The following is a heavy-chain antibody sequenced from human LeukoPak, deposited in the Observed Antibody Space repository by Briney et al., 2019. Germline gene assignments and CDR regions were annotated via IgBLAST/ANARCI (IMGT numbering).Heavy chain of an antibody. D-gene: IGHD3-16*02. CDR3: DCDLGELSLGDIDY. CDR2: ISSSGSTI. V-gene: IGHV3-48*03. Sequence: GGSLRLSCAASGFTFSSYEMNWVPQAPGKGLEWVSYISSSGSTIYYADSVKGRCTISIDNAKNSLYLQMNSHRARDTAIYFCDCDLGELSLGDIDYWGQGTLVTVSS. J-gene: IGHJ4*02. CDR1: GFTFSSYE.